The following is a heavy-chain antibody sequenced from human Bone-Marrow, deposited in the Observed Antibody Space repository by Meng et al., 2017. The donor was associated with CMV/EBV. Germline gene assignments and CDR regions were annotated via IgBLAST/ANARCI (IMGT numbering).Heavy chain of an antibody. CDR2: INPNSGGT. CDR3: ARVNVERWLSFDY. V-gene: IGHV1-2*02. J-gene: IGHJ4*02. D-gene: IGHD5-24*01. CDR1: GYTFTGYY. Sequence: ASVKVSCKASGYTFTGYYMHWVRQAPGQGLEWMGWINPNSGGTNYAQKFQGRVTMTRDTSISTAYMELSRLRSDDTAVYYCARVNVERWLSFDYWGQGTLVTVS.